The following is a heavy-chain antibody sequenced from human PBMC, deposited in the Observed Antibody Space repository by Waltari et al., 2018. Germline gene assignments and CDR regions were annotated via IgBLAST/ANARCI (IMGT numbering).Heavy chain of an antibody. CDR2: IYHTGTT. J-gene: IGHJ4*02. V-gene: IGHV4-30-2*01. CDR3: ARVGSGFDN. D-gene: IGHD6-19*01. Sequence: QLQLQESGSRLVKPSQTLSLTCAVSGDSINSGAYSWSWIRQPPGKALEWIGYIYHTGTTYYNSPLKSRVTISIDRSKTQFSLNLTSVTAADTAIYYCARVGSGFDNWDQGTLVTVSS. CDR1: GDSINSGAYS.